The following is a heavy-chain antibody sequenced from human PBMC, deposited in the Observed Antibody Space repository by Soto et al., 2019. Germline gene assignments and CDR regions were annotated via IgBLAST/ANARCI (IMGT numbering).Heavy chain of an antibody. D-gene: IGHD3-3*02. CDR3: ASPKIAFYNWFDP. V-gene: IGHV4-39*01. CDR2: IYYSGST. CDR1: GGSIISSIYY. J-gene: IGHJ5*02. Sequence: SETLSLTCTVSGGSIISSIYYWGWIRQPPGKGLEWIGSIYYSGSTYYNPSLKSRVTISVDTSKNQFSLKLSSVTAADTAVYYCASPKIAFYNWFDPWGQGTLVTVS.